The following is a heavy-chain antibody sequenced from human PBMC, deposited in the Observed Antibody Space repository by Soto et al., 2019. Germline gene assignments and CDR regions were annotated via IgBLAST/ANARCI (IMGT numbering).Heavy chain of an antibody. J-gene: IGHJ4*02. CDR2: IYYSGST. CDR3: ARGFGFGESPVDY. D-gene: IGHD3-10*01. CDR1: GGSISSYY. Sequence: SETLSLTCTVSGGSISSYYWSWIRQPPGKGLEWIGYIYYSGSTNYNPSLKSRVTISVDTSKNQFSLKLSSVTAADTAVYYCARGFGFGESPVDYWGQGTLVTVSS. V-gene: IGHV4-59*01.